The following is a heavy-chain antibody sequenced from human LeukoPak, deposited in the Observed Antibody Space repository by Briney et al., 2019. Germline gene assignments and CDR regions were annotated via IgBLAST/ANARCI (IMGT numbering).Heavy chain of an antibody. CDR1: GDSISSYY. D-gene: IGHD6-19*01. CDR2: IYYSGST. CDR3: ARDQADRYYYYGMDV. Sequence: PSETLSLTCTVSGDSISSYYWSWLRQPPGKGLEWIGYIYYSGSTNYNPSLKSRVTISVDTSKNQFSLKLSSVTAADTAVYYCARDQADRYYYYGMDVWGQGTTVTVSS. V-gene: IGHV4-59*01. J-gene: IGHJ6*02.